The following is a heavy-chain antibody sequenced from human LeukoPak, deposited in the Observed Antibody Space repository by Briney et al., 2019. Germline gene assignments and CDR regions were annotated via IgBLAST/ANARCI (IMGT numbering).Heavy chain of an antibody. D-gene: IGHD2-15*01. V-gene: IGHV3-23*01. Sequence: GRTLRLSCSTSGFTFSSYGMSWVRQAPGKGLEWVSAIGGSGDTTFYSDSVKGRFTISRDNSKSTLYLQMNSLKTEDTAVYYCTTELVVVVAAISDFDYWGQGTLVTVSS. CDR3: TTELVVVVAAISDFDY. CDR2: IGGSGDTT. J-gene: IGHJ4*02. CDR1: GFTFSSYG.